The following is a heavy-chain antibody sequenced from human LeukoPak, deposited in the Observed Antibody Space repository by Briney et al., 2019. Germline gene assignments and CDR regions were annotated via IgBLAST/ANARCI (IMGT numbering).Heavy chain of an antibody. CDR3: ARAENYYDSSGYHRPYYYYGVDV. CDR2: INPNSGGT. Sequence: ASVKVSCKASGYTFTGYYMHWVRQAPGQGLEWMGWINPNSGGTNYAQKFQGRVTMTRDTSISTAYMELSRLRSDDTAVYYCARAENYYDSSGYHRPYYYYGVDVWGQGTTVTVSS. V-gene: IGHV1-2*02. D-gene: IGHD3-22*01. CDR1: GYTFTGYY. J-gene: IGHJ6*02.